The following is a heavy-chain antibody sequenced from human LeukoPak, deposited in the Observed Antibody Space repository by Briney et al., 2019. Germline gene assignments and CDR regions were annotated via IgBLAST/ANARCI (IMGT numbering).Heavy chain of an antibody. J-gene: IGHJ4*02. CDR1: GYTFTGYY. D-gene: IGHD3-22*01. CDR3: ARGGPRYYDSSGYANPPFDY. V-gene: IGHV1-2*06. CDR2: INPNSGGT. Sequence: ASVKVSCKASGYTFTGYYMHWVRQAPGQGLEWMGRINPNSGGTNYAQKFQGRVTMTRDTSISTAYMELSRLRSDDTAVYYCARGGPRYYDSSGYANPPFDYWGQGTLATVSS.